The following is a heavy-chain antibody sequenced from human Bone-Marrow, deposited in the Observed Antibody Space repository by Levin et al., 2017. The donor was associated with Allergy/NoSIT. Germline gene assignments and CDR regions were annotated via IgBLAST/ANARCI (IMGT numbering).Heavy chain of an antibody. CDR2: ISSSSSYI. D-gene: IGHD6-13*01. J-gene: IGHJ3*02. V-gene: IGHV3-21*01. CDR3: ARDPRGAAAAHDAFDI. CDR1: GFTFSSYS. Sequence: PGGSLRLSCAASGFTFSSYSMNWVRQAPGKGLEWVSSISSSSSYIYYADSVKGRFTISRDNAKNSLYLQMNSLRAEDTAVYYCARDPRGAAAAHDAFDIWGQGTMVTVSS.